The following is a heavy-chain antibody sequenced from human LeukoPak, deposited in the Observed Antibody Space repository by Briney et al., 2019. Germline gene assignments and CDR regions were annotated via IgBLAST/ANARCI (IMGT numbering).Heavy chain of an antibody. CDR2: IYYSGST. J-gene: IGHJ3*02. V-gene: IGHV4-39*01. Sequence: PSETLSLTCTVSGGTISSSSYYWGWIRQSPGKGLEWIGGIYYSGSTYYNPSIKSRVSISVDTSKNQFSLKLSSVTAAYTAVYYCARLMGSSKAFDIWGQGTMVTVSS. CDR1: GGTISSSSYY. CDR3: ARLMGSSKAFDI. D-gene: IGHD1-26*01.